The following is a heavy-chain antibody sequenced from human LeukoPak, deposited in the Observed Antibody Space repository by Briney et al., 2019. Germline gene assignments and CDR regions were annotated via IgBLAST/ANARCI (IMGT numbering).Heavy chain of an antibody. Sequence: PGGSLRLSCAASGFTFSSYWMSWVRQAPGKGLEWVSAILGSGGGTYYTDSVKGRFTISRDNSKNTLYLQMNSLRAEDTAVYYCATTPGAYYYYHMDDWGQGTTVTVSS. CDR1: GFTFSSYW. D-gene: IGHD3-10*01. J-gene: IGHJ6*02. CDR3: ATTPGAYYYYHMDD. CDR2: ILGSGGGT. V-gene: IGHV3-23*01.